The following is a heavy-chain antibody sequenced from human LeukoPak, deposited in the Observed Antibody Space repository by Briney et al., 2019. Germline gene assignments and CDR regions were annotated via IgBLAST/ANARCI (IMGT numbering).Heavy chain of an antibody. CDR3: AKDRYGDYSTSGIYYYGMDV. Sequence: GRSLRLSCAASGFTFSSYGMHWVRQAPGKGLEGVAVISYDGSNKYYADSVKGRFTISRDNSKNTLYLQMNSLRAEDTAVYYCAKDRYGDYSTSGIYYYGMDVWGQGTTVTVSS. CDR2: ISYDGSNK. D-gene: IGHD4-11*01. CDR1: GFTFSSYG. V-gene: IGHV3-30*18. J-gene: IGHJ6*02.